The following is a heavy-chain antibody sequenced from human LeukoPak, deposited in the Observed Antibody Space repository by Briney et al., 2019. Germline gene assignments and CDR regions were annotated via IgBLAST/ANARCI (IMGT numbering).Heavy chain of an antibody. Sequence: GGSLRLSCAASGFTFSDYYMTWIRQAPGKGLEWVAVISYDGSNKYYADSVKGRFTISRDNSKNTLYLQMNSLRAEDTAVYYCARDRYDFWSGPSSYYGMDVWGQGTTVTVSS. V-gene: IGHV3-30*04. CDR3: ARDRYDFWSGPSSYYGMDV. CDR1: GFTFSDYY. CDR2: ISYDGSNK. D-gene: IGHD3-3*01. J-gene: IGHJ6*02.